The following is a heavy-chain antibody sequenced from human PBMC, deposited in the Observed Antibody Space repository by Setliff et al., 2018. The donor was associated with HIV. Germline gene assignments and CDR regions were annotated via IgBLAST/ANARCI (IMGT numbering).Heavy chain of an antibody. D-gene: IGHD2-15*01. CDR2: ISYDGSNK. CDR1: GFTFSSYW. V-gene: IGHV3-30-3*01. CDR3: TTAVGSPVSWTRRSLDYYGMDV. Sequence: GGSLRLSCVASGFTFSSYWMHWVRQAPGKGLEWVAVISYDGSNKYYADSVKGRFTISRDNSKNTLYLQMNSLKTEDTAVYYCTTAVGSPVSWTRRSLDYYGMDVWGQGTTVTVSS. J-gene: IGHJ6*02.